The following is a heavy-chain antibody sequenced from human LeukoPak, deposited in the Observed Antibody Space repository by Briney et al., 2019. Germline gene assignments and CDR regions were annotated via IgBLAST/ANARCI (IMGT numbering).Heavy chain of an antibody. CDR1: GYTFTGYY. Sequence: GASVKVSCKASGYTFTGYYMHWVRQAPGQGLEWMGWISAYNGNTNYAQKLQGRVTMTTDTSTSTAYTELRSLRSDDTAVYYCARVQGFRGNWFDPWGQGTLVTVSS. CDR3: ARVQGFRGNWFDP. D-gene: IGHD3-10*01. CDR2: ISAYNGNT. V-gene: IGHV1-18*04. J-gene: IGHJ5*02.